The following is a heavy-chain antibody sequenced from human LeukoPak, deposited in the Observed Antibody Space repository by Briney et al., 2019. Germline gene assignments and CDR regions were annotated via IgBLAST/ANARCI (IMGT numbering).Heavy chain of an antibody. CDR2: IFYSGST. V-gene: IGHV4-39*07. J-gene: IGHJ6*03. D-gene: IGHD2-21*02. CDR3: ARTYCGGDCRGYYYHYYMVV. CDR1: SGSISTSNYY. Sequence: SETLSLTCTVSSGSISTSNYYWGWVRQPPGKALEWIGNIFYSGSTYYSPSLKSRVTISLDTSRNQFSLKLSSVTAADTAVYYCARTYCGGDCRGYYYHYYMVVWGKGTTVTISS.